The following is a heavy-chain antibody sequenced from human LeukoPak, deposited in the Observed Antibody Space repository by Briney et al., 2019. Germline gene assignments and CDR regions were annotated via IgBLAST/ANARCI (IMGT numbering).Heavy chain of an antibody. Sequence: GASVKVPCKASGYTFTGYYMHWVRQAPGQGLEWMGWINPNSGDTNYSQKFQGRVTMTRDTSISTAYMELSRLRSDDTAVYYCARKSAGTEWFDPWGQGTLVTVSS. CDR1: GYTFTGYY. J-gene: IGHJ5*02. CDR2: INPNSGDT. CDR3: ARKSAGTEWFDP. D-gene: IGHD6-13*01. V-gene: IGHV1-2*02.